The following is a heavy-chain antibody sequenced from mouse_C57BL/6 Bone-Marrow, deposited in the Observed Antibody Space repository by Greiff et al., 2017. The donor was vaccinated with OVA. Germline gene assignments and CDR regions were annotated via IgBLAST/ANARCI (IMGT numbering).Heavy chain of an antibody. Sequence: EQPGTELVKPGASVKLSCKASGYTFTSYWMHWVKQRPGQGLEWIGNINPSNGGTNYNEKFKSKATLTVDKSSSTAYMQLSSLTSEDSAVYYCARSGQLRPWFAYWGQGTLVTVSA. CDR3: ARSGQLRPWFAY. V-gene: IGHV1-53*01. J-gene: IGHJ3*01. D-gene: IGHD3-2*02. CDR1: GYTFTSYW. CDR2: INPSNGGT.